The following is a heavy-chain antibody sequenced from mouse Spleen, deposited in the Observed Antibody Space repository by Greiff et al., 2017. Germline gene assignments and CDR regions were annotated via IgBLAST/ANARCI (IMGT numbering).Heavy chain of an antibody. D-gene: IGHD2-10*01. CDR2: INPSTGGT. CDR1: GYSFTGYY. V-gene: IGHV1-42*01. CDR3: ARRSYYGNYGLAY. Sequence: EVQLQQSGPELVKPGASVKISCKASGYSFTGYYMNWVKQSPEKSLEWIGEINPSTGGTTYNQKFKAKATLTVDKSSSTAYMQLKSLTSEDSAVYYCARRSYYGNYGLAYWGQGTLVTVSA. J-gene: IGHJ3*01.